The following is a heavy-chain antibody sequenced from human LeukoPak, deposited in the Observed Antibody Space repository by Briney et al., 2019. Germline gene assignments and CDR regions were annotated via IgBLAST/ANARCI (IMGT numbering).Heavy chain of an antibody. CDR1: GGSFSDYY. D-gene: IGHD3-3*02. J-gene: IGHJ4*02. CDR2: IIHSGAT. Sequence: PSETLSLTCGASGGSFSDYYWSWIRQPPGKGLEWIGEIIHSGATSSNPSLKGRVTISMDPSKNQFSLKLSSVTAADTAVYYCARGRFSVYYFDYWGQGSLVTVSS. CDR3: ARGRFSVYYFDY. V-gene: IGHV4-34*01.